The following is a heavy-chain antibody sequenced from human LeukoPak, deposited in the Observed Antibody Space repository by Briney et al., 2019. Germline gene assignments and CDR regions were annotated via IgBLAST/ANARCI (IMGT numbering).Heavy chain of an antibody. V-gene: IGHV1-8*01. D-gene: IGHD2-15*01. CDR1: GYTFTSYD. J-gene: IGHJ6*03. CDR2: MNPNSGNT. CDR3: ARGDGHVVVAAQGRPIQYYYYYYYMDV. Sequence: ASVKVSCKASGYTFTSYDINWVRQATGQGLEWMGWMNPNSGNTGYAQKFQGRVTMTRNTSISTAYMELSSLRSEDTAVYYCARGDGHVVVAAQGRPIQYYYYYYYMDVWGKGTTVTVSS.